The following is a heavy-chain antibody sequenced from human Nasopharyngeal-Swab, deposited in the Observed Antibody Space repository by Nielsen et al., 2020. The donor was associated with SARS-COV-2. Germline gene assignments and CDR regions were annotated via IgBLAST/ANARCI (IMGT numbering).Heavy chain of an antibody. V-gene: IGHV5-51*01. J-gene: IGHJ4*02. Sequence: KVSCKGSGYSFTSYWIGWVRQMPGEGLEWMGIIYPGDSDTRYSPSFQGQVTISADKSISTAYLQWSSLKASDTAMYYCARGLIAAAGIFDYWGQGTLVTVSS. D-gene: IGHD6-13*01. CDR2: IYPGDSDT. CDR3: ARGLIAAAGIFDY. CDR1: GYSFTSYW.